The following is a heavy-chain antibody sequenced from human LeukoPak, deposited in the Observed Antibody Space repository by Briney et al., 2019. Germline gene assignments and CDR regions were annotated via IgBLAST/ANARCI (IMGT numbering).Heavy chain of an antibody. CDR3: ARGRGTYYYDSSGYPRFPFDY. D-gene: IGHD3-22*01. CDR2: INHSGST. J-gene: IGHJ4*02. V-gene: IGHV4-34*01. Sequence: ETLSLTCAVYGGSFSGYYWSWIRQPPGKGLEWIGEINHSGSTNYNPSLKSRVTISVDTSKNQFSLKLSSVTAADTAVYYSARGRGTYYYDSSGYPRFPFDYWGQGTLVTVS. CDR1: GGSFSGYY.